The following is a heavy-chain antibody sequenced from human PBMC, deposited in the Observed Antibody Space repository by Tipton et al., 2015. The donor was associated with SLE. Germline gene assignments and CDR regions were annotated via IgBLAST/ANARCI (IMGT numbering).Heavy chain of an antibody. D-gene: IGHD6-19*01. Sequence: TLSLTCAVYGGSFSGYYWSWIRQSPGKGLEWIGEINHSGSTNYNPSLKSRVTISVDKSKNQFSLKLSSVTAADTAVYYCARAQKGIAVAGLDYWGQGTLVTVSS. CDR1: GGSFSGYY. V-gene: IGHV4-34*01. J-gene: IGHJ4*02. CDR2: INHSGST. CDR3: ARAQKGIAVAGLDY.